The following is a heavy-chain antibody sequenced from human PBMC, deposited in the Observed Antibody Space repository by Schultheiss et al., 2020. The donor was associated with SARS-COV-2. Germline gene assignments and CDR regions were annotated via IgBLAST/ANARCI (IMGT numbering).Heavy chain of an antibody. V-gene: IGHV3-7*03. D-gene: IGHD3-10*01. J-gene: IGHJ4*02. Sequence: ETLSLTCAVYGGSFSGYYWSWIRQPAGKGLEWVANIKQDGSEKYYVDSVKGRFTISRDNAKNSLYLQMNSLRAEDTAVYYCARPLDVYYGSGEPDYWGQGTLVTVSS. CDR1: GGSFSGYY. CDR2: IKQDGSEK. CDR3: ARPLDVYYGSGEPDY.